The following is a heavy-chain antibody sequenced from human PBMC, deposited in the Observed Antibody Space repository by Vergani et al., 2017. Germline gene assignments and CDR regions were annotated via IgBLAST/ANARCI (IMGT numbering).Heavy chain of an antibody. D-gene: IGHD3-10*01. V-gene: IGHV4-59*01. CDR3: GRVADFYGLGSRLLDL. J-gene: IGHJ5*02. CDR2: MYHSGST. Sequence: QVRLQEFGPGLVKPSETLSLTCSVFGGPMSGYYWSWIRQPPGKELEWIGYMYHSGSTNYNPSLETRVTISGDTSKNQFSLKLNSVTAADTAVYYCGRVADFYGLGSRLLDLWGQGILVTVSS. CDR1: GGPMSGYY.